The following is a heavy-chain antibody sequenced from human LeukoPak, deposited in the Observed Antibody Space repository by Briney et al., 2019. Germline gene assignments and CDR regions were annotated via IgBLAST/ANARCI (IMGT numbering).Heavy chain of an antibody. Sequence: RAPVNVSCKASGRTFNSYAISWLRHAPRQGLEWMGRIIPIFGTANYAQNYQHRVTITADKSTTTAYMELSSLRSEDTAVYYCARAGKVVAAAADWGQGTLVTVYS. J-gene: IGHJ4*02. CDR3: ARAGKVVAAAAD. CDR2: IIPIFGTA. D-gene: IGHD2-15*01. CDR1: GRTFNSYA. V-gene: IGHV1-69*06.